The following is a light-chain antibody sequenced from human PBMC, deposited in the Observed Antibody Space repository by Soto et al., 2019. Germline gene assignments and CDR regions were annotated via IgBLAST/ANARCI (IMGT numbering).Light chain of an antibody. V-gene: IGKV3-20*01. Sequence: EIVLPQSPGTLSLSPVERATLCCSASQSVSSSFLAWYQQKPGQAPRLLIYGASSRATGIPDRFSGSGSGTDFTLTISTLEPGDFAVYYCQQYGSSPLTFGGGTKVDIK. J-gene: IGKJ4*01. CDR2: GAS. CDR3: QQYGSSPLT. CDR1: QSVSSSF.